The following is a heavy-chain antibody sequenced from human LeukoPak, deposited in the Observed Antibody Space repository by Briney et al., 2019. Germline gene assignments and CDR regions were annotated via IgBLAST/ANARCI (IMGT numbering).Heavy chain of an antibody. D-gene: IGHD2-2*01. CDR2: INPNSGGT. CDR3: ASRYCSSTSCYLDY. CDR1: GYTFTGYY. Sequence: ASVKVSCKASGYTFTGYYMHWVRQAPGQGLEWMGWINPNSGGTNYAQKFQGRVTITADKSTSTAYMELSSLRSEDTAVYYCASRYCSSTSCYLDYWGQGTLVTVSS. V-gene: IGHV1-2*02. J-gene: IGHJ4*02.